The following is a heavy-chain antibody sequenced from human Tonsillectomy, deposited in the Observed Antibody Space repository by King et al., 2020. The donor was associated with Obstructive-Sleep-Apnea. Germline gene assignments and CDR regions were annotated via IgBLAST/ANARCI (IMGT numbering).Heavy chain of an antibody. J-gene: IGHJ4*02. CDR1: GYNCTTYW. V-gene: IGHV5-51*01. CDR2: IYPDDSDT. D-gene: IGHD3-9*01. CDR3: ARRGDILTGYRLLPDY. Sequence: QLVQSGAEVKKPGESLKISCKGSGYNCTTYWIGGVRQMPGKVLEWMGLIYPDDSDTRNSPSFQGKVTISADKSIITAYLQWSSLKASDTAMYYCARRGDILTGYRLLPDYWGQGTLVTVSS.